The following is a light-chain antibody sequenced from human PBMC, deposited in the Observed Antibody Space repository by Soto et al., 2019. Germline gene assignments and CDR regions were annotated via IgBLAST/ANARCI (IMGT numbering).Light chain of an antibody. CDR3: QQSYSTATWT. J-gene: IGKJ1*01. CDR1: QTISNY. Sequence: DIQVTQSPSSLSASVGDRVTITCRASQTISNYLNWYQQKPGKAPRLLIYAASSLQSGVPSRFSGSGSGTDFTLTISSLQPEDFTTYYCQQSYSTATWTFGQGTKVDIK. CDR2: AAS. V-gene: IGKV1-39*01.